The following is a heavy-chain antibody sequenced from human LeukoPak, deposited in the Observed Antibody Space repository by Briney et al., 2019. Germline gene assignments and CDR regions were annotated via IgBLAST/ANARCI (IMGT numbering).Heavy chain of an antibody. D-gene: IGHD3-22*01. CDR2: VDYSGST. CDR1: GGSISSYY. CDR3: ARDWGGYYDSSGYYYTNAFDI. Sequence: TETLSLTCTVSGGSISSYYWNWIRQPPGKGLEWIGYVDYSGSTNYNPSLKSLVTTSVDTSKNQVSLKLSSVTAADTAVYYCARDWGGYYDSSGYYYTNAFDIWGQGTMVTVS. J-gene: IGHJ3*02. V-gene: IGHV4-59*01.